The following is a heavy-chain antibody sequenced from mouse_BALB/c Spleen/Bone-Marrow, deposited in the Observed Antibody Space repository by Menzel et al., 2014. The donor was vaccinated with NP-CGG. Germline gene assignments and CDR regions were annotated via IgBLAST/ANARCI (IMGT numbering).Heavy chain of an antibody. V-gene: IGHV5-9-3*01. Sequence: DVKLVESGGGLVKPGGSLKLSCAASGFTFSSYAMSWVRQTPEKRLEWVATISSGGSYTYYPDGVKGRFTISRDNAKNTLYLQMSSLRSEDTAMYYCARQLLRYYFDYWGQGTTLTVSS. CDR2: ISSGGSYT. D-gene: IGHD1-1*01. CDR3: ARQLLRYYFDY. J-gene: IGHJ2*01. CDR1: GFTFSSYA.